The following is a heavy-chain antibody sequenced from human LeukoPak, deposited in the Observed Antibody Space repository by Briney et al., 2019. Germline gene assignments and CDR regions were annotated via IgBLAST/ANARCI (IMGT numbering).Heavy chain of an antibody. D-gene: IGHD4-23*01. CDR3: ARDLGGRGIPVYYF. CDR2: VWFDGSYE. V-gene: IGHV3-33*08. CDR1: GFKFTDYA. Sequence: PGGSLRLSCVASGFKFTDYAIHWVRQVPGRGLEWVAVVWFDGSYELYADSVKGRFTISRDDSRNTVNLQMESLRAEDTALYYCARDLGGRGIPVYYFWGQGTQVTVSS. J-gene: IGHJ4*02.